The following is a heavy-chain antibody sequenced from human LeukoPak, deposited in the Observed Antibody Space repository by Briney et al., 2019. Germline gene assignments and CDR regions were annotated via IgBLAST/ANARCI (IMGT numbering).Heavy chain of an antibody. J-gene: IGHJ4*02. CDR3: ASPGPYYYGSGSYRQNYFDY. CDR1: GFTFSSYS. D-gene: IGHD3-10*01. CDR2: TSRSSSYI. V-gene: IGHV3-21*01. Sequence: GGSLRLSCAASGFTFSSYSMNLVRQAPGKGLEWVSSTSRSSSYIYYADSVKGRFTISRDNAKNSLYLQMNSLRAEDTAVYYCASPGPYYYGSGSYRQNYFDYWGRGTLVTVSS.